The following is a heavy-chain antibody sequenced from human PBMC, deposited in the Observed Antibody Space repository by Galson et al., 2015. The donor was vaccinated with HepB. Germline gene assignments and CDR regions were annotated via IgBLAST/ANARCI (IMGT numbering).Heavy chain of an antibody. Sequence: ETLSLTCTVSGGSITGHYWSWIRQSPGNGLEWIGYVYYSGTTNFNPSLKSRLTISVDTSKNHVSLKLTSETAADTGLYYCARHGSCNGGTCYSGSWLDPWGQGTQVTVSS. V-gene: IGHV4-59*08. CDR3: ARHGSCNGGTCYSGSWLDP. J-gene: IGHJ5*02. CDR1: GGSITGHY. CDR2: VYYSGTT. D-gene: IGHD2-15*01.